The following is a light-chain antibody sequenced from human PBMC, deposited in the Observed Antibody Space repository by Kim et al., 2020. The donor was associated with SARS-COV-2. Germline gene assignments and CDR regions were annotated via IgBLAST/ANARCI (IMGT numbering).Light chain of an antibody. CDR3: QHRSDWPPT. Sequence: LSPGERATLSCRANQSVAIYLGWYQHRPGQAPRLLIYDAITRAIGVPARFRGSGSGTDFTLTISGLEPEDSAIYYCQHRSDWPPTFGGGTKVDIK. J-gene: IGKJ4*01. V-gene: IGKV3-11*01. CDR2: DAI. CDR1: QSVAIY.